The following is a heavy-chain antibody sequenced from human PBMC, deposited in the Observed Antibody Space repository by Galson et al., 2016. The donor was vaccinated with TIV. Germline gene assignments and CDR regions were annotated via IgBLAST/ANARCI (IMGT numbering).Heavy chain of an antibody. CDR1: GYSFTSSW. CDR3: ARAPGYSGYSYGYFDD. D-gene: IGHD5-18*01. Sequence: QSGAEVKKPGESLRISCKSSGYSFTSSWIAWVRLLPGKGLQWVGIMYPADSDVRYSLSFEGQVTISPDASISTAYLQWSSLEASDTAIYYCARAPGYSGYSYGYFDDWGQGTLVTVSS. V-gene: IGHV5-51*03. CDR2: MYPADSDV. J-gene: IGHJ4*02.